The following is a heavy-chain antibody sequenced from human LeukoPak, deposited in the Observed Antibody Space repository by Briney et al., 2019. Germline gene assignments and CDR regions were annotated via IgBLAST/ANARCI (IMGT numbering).Heavy chain of an antibody. Sequence: KPSETLSLTCAVYGGSFSGYYWSWIRQPPGKGLEWIGEINHSGSTNYNPSLKSRVTISVDTSKNQFSLKLSSVTAADTAVYYCARGLRVPAKGADPGNYWGQGTLVTVSS. D-gene: IGHD3-10*01. CDR1: GGSFSGYY. CDR3: ARGLRVPAKGADPGNY. CDR2: INHSGST. J-gene: IGHJ4*02. V-gene: IGHV4-34*01.